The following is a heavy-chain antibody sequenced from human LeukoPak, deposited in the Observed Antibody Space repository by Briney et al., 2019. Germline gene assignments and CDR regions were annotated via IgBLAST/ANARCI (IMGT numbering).Heavy chain of an antibody. CDR2: ISGGGGST. Sequence: GGSLRLSCAASGFTFNNYAMSWVRQAPGKGLEWVSTISGGGGSTYYADSVKGRFTISRDNSKNTLYLQMNSLRAEDSAVYYCAKESGGRYYYDSSAYSDYWGQGTLVTVSS. J-gene: IGHJ4*02. CDR1: GFTFNNYA. V-gene: IGHV3-23*01. D-gene: IGHD3-22*01. CDR3: AKESGGRYYYDSSAYSDY.